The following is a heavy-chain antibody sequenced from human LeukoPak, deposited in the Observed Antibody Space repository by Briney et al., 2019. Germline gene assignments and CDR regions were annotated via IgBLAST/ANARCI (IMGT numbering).Heavy chain of an antibody. V-gene: IGHV1-46*01. CDR1: GYTFTRFY. Sequence: ASVKLLCTPSGYTFTRFYIHWVRQAPGQGLGWMGIIHPRGGRTTYAQKFQGRVTTTSDTSTNTAYMELSSLRSEDTAVYYCAREKAYCDYAPDWGQGTLVTVSS. CDR3: AREKAYCDYAPD. J-gene: IGHJ4*02. D-gene: IGHD4-17*01. CDR2: IHPRGGRT.